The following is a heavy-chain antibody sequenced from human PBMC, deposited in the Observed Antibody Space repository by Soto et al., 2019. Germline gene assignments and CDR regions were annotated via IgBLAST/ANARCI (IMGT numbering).Heavy chain of an antibody. CDR3: AREGWSAGDFWSGYNRYYYYYYMDV. CDR2: INHSGST. CDR1: GGSFSGYY. D-gene: IGHD3-3*01. V-gene: IGHV4-34*01. J-gene: IGHJ6*03. Sequence: SETLSLTCAVYGGSFSGYYWSWIRQPPGKGLERIGEINHSGSTNYNPSLKSRVTISVDTSKNQFSLKLSSVTAADTAVYYCAREGWSAGDFWSGYNRYYYYYYMDVWGKGTTVTVSS.